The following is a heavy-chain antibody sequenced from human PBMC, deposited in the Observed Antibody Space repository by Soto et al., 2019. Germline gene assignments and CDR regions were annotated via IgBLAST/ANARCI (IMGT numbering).Heavy chain of an antibody. V-gene: IGHV5-51*01. CDR1: GYTFTIYW. D-gene: IGHD4-17*01. J-gene: IGHJ4*02. CDR2: IYPSDSDT. Sequence: GESLKISCQVSGYTFTIYWIGWVRQMPGKGLEWMGIIYPSDSDTRYSPSFQGQVTISADQPINTAYLQWDSLKASDTAIYYCARPANTVADHFDLWGQGTPVTVS. CDR3: ARPANTVADHFDL.